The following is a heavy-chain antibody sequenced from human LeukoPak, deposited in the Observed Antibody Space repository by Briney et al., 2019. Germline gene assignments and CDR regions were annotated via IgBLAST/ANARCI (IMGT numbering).Heavy chain of an antibody. Sequence: GGSLRLSCAVSGFTFDAYLMTWVRHAPGGGLEWVANVNQDGTEQYYVDSVRGRFTISRDNAKNSLYLQMNSLRDEDTALYYCARRAYDYGDFFDYWGQGTLVTVSS. CDR2: VNQDGTEQ. CDR3: ARRAYDYGDFFDY. J-gene: IGHJ4*02. D-gene: IGHD4-17*01. V-gene: IGHV3-7*01. CDR1: GFTFDAYL.